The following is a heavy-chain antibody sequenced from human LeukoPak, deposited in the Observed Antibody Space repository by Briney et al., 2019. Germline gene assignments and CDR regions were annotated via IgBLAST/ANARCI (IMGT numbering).Heavy chain of an antibody. V-gene: IGHV1-46*01. J-gene: IGHJ4*02. CDR2: INPSGGST. D-gene: IGHD3-10*01. CDR3: ARARTLRGTMVRGKYFDY. CDR1: GYTFTSYY. Sequence: ASVKVSCKASGYTFTSYYMHWVRQAPGQGLEWMGIINPSGGSTSYAQKFQGRVTMTRDTSTSTVYMELSSLRSEDTAVYYCARARTLRGTMVRGKYFDYWGQGTLVTVSS.